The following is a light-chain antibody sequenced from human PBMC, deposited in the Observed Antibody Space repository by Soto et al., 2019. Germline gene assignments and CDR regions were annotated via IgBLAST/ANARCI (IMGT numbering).Light chain of an antibody. CDR3: QSYDSSLSAWV. V-gene: IGLV1-40*01. CDR1: SSNIGAGYE. CDR2: GNN. Sequence: QSVLTQPPSVSGAPGQRVTISCTGSSSNIGAGYEVHWYQQVPGTAPKLLIYGNNNRPSGVPDRFSGSKSGTSASLAITGLQAADEADYYCQSYDSSLSAWVFGGGTKVTVL. J-gene: IGLJ3*02.